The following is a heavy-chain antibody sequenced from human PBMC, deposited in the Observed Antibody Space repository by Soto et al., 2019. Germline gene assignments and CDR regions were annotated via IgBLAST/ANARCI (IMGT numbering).Heavy chain of an antibody. Sequence: QVQLQESGPGLVKPSETLSLNCTVSGGSISSFYWSWVRQTPGKGLEWIGYISYSGSTNYNPSLNRLVTIPVDTSKKQFALKLTSVTTADTAVYYCTRRQGSYLGQWGQGTLVTVSS. CDR2: ISYSGST. V-gene: IGHV4-59*01. J-gene: IGHJ4*02. D-gene: IGHD3-10*01. CDR3: TRRQGSYLGQ. CDR1: GGSISSFY.